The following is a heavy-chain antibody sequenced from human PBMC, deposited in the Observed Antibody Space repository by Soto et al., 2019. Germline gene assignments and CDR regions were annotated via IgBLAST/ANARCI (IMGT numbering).Heavy chain of an antibody. CDR1: DFTFSTYS. V-gene: IGHV3-21*01. CDR2: ISATSNHI. D-gene: IGHD3-3*01. J-gene: IGHJ6*02. Sequence: GGSLRLSCVASDFTFSTYSMNWVRQAPGKGLEWVAYISATSNHIYYADSLKGRFTISRDNAKSSLYLHMNSLRAEDTAVYFCARDSITIFGGGMDVWGQGTTVTVSS. CDR3: ARDSITIFGGGMDV.